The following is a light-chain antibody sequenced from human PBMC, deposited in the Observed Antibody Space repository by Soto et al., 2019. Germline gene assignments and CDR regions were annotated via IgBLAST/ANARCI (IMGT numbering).Light chain of an antibody. CDR2: DVS. Sequence: QSALTQPASVSGSPGQSITISCTGTSSDVGGYNYVSWYQQHPGKAPKLMIYDVSNRPSGVSNRFSGSKSGNTASLTLSGLQAEDEADYYCSSYTSSITLVFGGGTKLTVL. J-gene: IGLJ2*01. CDR3: SSYTSSITLV. CDR1: SSDVGGYNY. V-gene: IGLV2-14*01.